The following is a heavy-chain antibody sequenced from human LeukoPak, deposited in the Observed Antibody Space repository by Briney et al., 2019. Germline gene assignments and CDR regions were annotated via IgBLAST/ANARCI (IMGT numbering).Heavy chain of an antibody. Sequence: PGGSLRLSCTASRFTSSGYWMHWVRQAPGKGLVWVSGINRDGSGTSYADSVKGRFTIARDNAKNTLDLQMNSLRGEDMAVYYCARGNRGGLDYWGQGTLVTVSS. CDR3: ARGNRGGLDY. V-gene: IGHV3-74*01. D-gene: IGHD2/OR15-2a*01. CDR1: RFTSSGYW. J-gene: IGHJ4*02. CDR2: INRDGSGT.